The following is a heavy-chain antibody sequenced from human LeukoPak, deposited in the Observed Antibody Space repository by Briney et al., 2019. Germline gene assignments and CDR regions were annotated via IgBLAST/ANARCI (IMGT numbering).Heavy chain of an antibody. CDR3: ARIRYGSGSYAYYYYYYGMDV. Sequence: GGSLRLSCAASGFTFSSYWMHWVRQAPGKGLEWVAVISYDGSNKYYADSVKGRFTISRDNSKNTLYLQMNSLRAEDTAVYYCARIRYGSGSYAYYYYYYGMDVWGQGTTVIVSS. CDR1: GFTFSSYW. V-gene: IGHV3-30*03. D-gene: IGHD3-10*01. CDR2: ISYDGSNK. J-gene: IGHJ6*02.